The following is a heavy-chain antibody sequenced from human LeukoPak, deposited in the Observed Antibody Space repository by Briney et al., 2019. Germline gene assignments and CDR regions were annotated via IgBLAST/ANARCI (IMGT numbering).Heavy chain of an antibody. CDR3: ARLGGWHSDY. V-gene: IGHV5-51*01. D-gene: IGHD6-19*01. J-gene: IGHJ4*02. Sequence: GESLKISCQTSGYNFPNSWIGWVRQMPGKGLEWMGIIYPSDSDTRYSPSFQGQVTISADKSITTAYLQWSSLKASDTAMYYCARLGGWHSDYWGQGTLVTVSS. CDR2: IYPSDSDT. CDR1: GYNFPNSW.